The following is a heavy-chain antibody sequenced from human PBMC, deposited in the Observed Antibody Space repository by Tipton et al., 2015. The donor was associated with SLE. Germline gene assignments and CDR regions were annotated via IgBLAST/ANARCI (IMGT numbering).Heavy chain of an antibody. CDR1: GGSIISNNFY. CDR2: VYYTGST. CDR3: ARVTSYDFWSGSLPGYFDF. Sequence: TLSLTCSVSGGSIISNNFYWGWFRQPPGKTLEWIGSVYYTGSTYYNPSLKSRVTISTDTSKNQFSLRLSSVTAADTAVYYCARVTSYDFWSGSLPGYFDFWGQGILVTVSS. D-gene: IGHD3-3*01. J-gene: IGHJ4*02. V-gene: IGHV4-39*07.